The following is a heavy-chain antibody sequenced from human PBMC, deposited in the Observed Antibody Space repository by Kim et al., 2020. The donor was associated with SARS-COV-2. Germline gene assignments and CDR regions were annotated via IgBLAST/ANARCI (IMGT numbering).Heavy chain of an antibody. D-gene: IGHD3-3*01. Sequence: GGSLRLSCAASGFTFSSYAMSWVRQAPGKGLEWVSAISGSGGSTYYADSVKGRFTISRDNSKNTLYLQMNSLRAEDTAVYYCAKEGGITIVGVVITYYFDYWGQGTLVTVSS. V-gene: IGHV3-23*01. J-gene: IGHJ4*02. CDR2: ISGSGGST. CDR3: AKEGGITIVGVVITYYFDY. CDR1: GFTFSSYA.